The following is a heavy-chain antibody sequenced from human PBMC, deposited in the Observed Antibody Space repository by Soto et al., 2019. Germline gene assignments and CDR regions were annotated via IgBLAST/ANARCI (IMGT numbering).Heavy chain of an antibody. J-gene: IGHJ4*02. D-gene: IGHD4-17*01. CDR1: GGSISSSNW. V-gene: IGHV4-4*02. CDR2: IYHRGST. CDR3: ARADYGVLYYFDY. Sequence: TSETLSLTCAVSGGSISSSNWWSWVRQPPGKGLEWIGEIYHRGSTNYNPSLNRRATISVDNSNNQFFLKLSSVTAADTAVYYCARADYGVLYYFDYCGQGTRVSVS.